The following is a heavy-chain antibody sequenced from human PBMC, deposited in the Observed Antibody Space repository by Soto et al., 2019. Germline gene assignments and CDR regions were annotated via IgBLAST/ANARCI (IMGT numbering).Heavy chain of an antibody. V-gene: IGHV3-23*01. CDR1: GFTFISYA. Sequence: GGSLRLSCAASGFTFISYAMSWVRQAPGKGLEWVSAISGSGGSTYYAGSVKGRFTISRDNSKNTLYLQMNSLRAEDTAVYYCAKGPADYDLATGYYYYMDVWGKGTTVTVSS. D-gene: IGHD1-1*01. CDR3: AKGPADYDLATGYYYYMDV. J-gene: IGHJ6*03. CDR2: ISGSGGST.